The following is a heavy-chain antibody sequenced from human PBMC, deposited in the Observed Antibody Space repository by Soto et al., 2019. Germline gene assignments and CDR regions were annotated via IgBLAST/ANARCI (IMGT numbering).Heavy chain of an antibody. J-gene: IGHJ5*01. Sequence: SVKVSCKASGFTFSSSAVQWVRQARGQRLEWIGWIVVGSGNTNYAQKFQERVTITRDMSTSTAYMELSSLRSEDTAVYSCAAEYNWNAVWFGVNWFDSCGQGSLVIVSS. V-gene: IGHV1-58*01. CDR1: GFTFSSSA. CDR3: AAEYNWNAVWFGVNWFDS. CDR2: IVVGSGNT. D-gene: IGHD1-1*01.